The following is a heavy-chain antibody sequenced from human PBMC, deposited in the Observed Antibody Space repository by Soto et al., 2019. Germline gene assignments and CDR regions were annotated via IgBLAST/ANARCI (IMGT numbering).Heavy chain of an antibody. CDR2: IIPIFGTA. V-gene: IGHV1-69*01. CDR1: GGTFSSYA. J-gene: IGHJ4*02. D-gene: IGHD3-22*01. Sequence: QVQLVQSGAEVKKPGSSVKVSCKASGGTFSSYAISWVRQAPGQGLEWMGGIIPIFGTANYAQKLQGRVTITADESTSTAYMELSSLRSEDTAVYYCARRSRNDSSGYYYSLDYWGQGTLVTVSS. CDR3: ARRSRNDSSGYYYSLDY.